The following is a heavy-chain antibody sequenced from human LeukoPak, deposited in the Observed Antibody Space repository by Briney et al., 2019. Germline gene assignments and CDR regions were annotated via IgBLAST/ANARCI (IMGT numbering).Heavy chain of an antibody. CDR2: IYYSGST. CDR1: GGSISSYY. Sequence: SETLSLTCTVSGGSISSYYWSWIRQPPGKGLEWIGYIYYSGSTNYNPSLKSRVTISVDTSKNQFSLKLSSVTAADTAVYYCARIGYCSSTSCPLGHYYCYGMDVWGQGTTVTVSS. D-gene: IGHD2-2*01. J-gene: IGHJ6*02. CDR3: ARIGYCSSTSCPLGHYYCYGMDV. V-gene: IGHV4-59*01.